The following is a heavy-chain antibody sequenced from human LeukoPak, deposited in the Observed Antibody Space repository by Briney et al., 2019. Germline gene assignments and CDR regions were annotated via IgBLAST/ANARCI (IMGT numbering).Heavy chain of an antibody. Sequence: PSETLSLTCAVYGGSFSGYYWSRIRQPAGKGLEWIGRIYTSGSTTYNPSLKSRLTISIDTSKNQFSLKLSSVTAADTAVYYCARIHYGSGSYSQGYYFDYWGQGTLVTVSS. V-gene: IGHV4-59*10. CDR1: GGSFSGYY. CDR2: IYTSGST. CDR3: ARIHYGSGSYSQGYYFDY. J-gene: IGHJ4*02. D-gene: IGHD3-10*01.